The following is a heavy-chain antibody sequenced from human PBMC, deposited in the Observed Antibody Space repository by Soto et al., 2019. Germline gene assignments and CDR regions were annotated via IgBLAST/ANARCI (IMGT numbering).Heavy chain of an antibody. Sequence: LRLSCAASAFTFSSYAMSWVRQAPGKGLEWVSAISGSGGSTYYADSVKGRFTISRDNSKNTLYLQMNSLRAEDTAVYYCAKGACSGGSCYSYYFDYWGQGTLVTSPQ. CDR3: AKGACSGGSCYSYYFDY. D-gene: IGHD2-15*01. CDR2: ISGSGGST. V-gene: IGHV3-23*01. J-gene: IGHJ4*02. CDR1: AFTFSSYA.